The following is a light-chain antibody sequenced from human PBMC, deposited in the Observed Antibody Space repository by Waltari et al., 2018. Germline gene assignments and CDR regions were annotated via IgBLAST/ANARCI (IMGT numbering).Light chain of an antibody. CDR2: GAS. Sequence: EIVLTQSRGTLSVSPGERVTVPCRASQTITGSWLTWYHQKPGQAPRLLISGASNRAPGIPDRFSGSGSGTDFTLNISRLEPEDSAVYYCQQYDGSVVTFGGGTKVEIK. V-gene: IGKV3-20*01. J-gene: IGKJ4*01. CDR1: QTITGSW. CDR3: QQYDGSVVT.